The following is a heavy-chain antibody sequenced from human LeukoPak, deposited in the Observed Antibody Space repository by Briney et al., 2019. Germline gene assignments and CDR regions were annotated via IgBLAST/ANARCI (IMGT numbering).Heavy chain of an antibody. CDR2: IYYSGST. CDR1: GGSISSGGYY. CDR3: ARGRSSSWYRQAFDI. V-gene: IGHV4-31*03. D-gene: IGHD6-13*01. Sequence: SETLSLTCTVSGGSISSGGYYWSWIRQHPGKGLEWIGYIYYSGSTYYNPSLKSRVTISVDTSKNQFSLKLSSVIAADTAVYYCARGRSSSWYRQAFDIWGQGTMVTVSS. J-gene: IGHJ3*02.